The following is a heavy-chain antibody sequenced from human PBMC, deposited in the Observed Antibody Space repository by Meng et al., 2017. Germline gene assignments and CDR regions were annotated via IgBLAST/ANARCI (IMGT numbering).Heavy chain of an antibody. CDR2: ISSSGSTI. CDR3: ARDEYYYDSSGYDITPHFDY. CDR1: GFTFSSYA. Sequence: GESLKISCAASGFTFSSYAMSWVRQAPGKGLEWVSYISSSGSTIYYADSVKGRFTISRDNAKNSLYLQMNSLRAEDTAVYYCARDEYYYDSSGYDITPHFDYWGQGTLVTVSS. D-gene: IGHD3-22*01. V-gene: IGHV3-48*03. J-gene: IGHJ4*02.